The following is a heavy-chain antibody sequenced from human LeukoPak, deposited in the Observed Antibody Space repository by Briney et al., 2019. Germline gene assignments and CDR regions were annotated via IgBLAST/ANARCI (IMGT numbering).Heavy chain of an antibody. Sequence: GGSLRLSCAAAGITFSSYSVKWVRQAPGKGLEWVSYISSSSSTIYYADSVKGRFAISRDNAKNSLYLQMNSLRAEDTAVYYCARDWSGDYWGQGTLVTVSS. J-gene: IGHJ4*02. CDR3: ARDWSGDY. CDR2: ISSSSSTI. CDR1: GITFSSYS. V-gene: IGHV3-48*01.